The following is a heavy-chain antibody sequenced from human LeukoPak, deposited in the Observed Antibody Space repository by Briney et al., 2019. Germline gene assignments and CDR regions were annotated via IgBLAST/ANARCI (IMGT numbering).Heavy chain of an antibody. J-gene: IGHJ4*02. CDR3: ARGYGQH. D-gene: IGHD3-10*01. CDR1: GGSISSSSYY. V-gene: IGHV4-39*07. CDR2: IYYSGST. Sequence: SETLSLTCTASGGSISSSSYYWGWIRQPPGKGLEWIGSIYYSGSTYYNPSLKSRVTISVDTSKNQFSLKLSSVTAADTAVYYCARGYGQHWGQGTLVTVSS.